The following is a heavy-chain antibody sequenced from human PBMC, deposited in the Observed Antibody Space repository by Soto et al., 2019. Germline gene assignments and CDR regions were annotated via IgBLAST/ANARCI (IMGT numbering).Heavy chain of an antibody. CDR2: IYWNENN. D-gene: IGHD1-20*01. CDR1: GFSLSTSGVA. J-gene: IGHJ5*02. CDR3: PPGITTATWSVYP. V-gene: IGHV2-5*01. Sequence: SGATLVNPTQSLTLTCNFSGFSLSTSGVAVDWIRQPPGKALEWLALIYWNENNRYSPSLTSRLTITKDTSQNQVVLPMPNMDIVYTATLDYPPGITTATWSVYPWGQETLITVSS.